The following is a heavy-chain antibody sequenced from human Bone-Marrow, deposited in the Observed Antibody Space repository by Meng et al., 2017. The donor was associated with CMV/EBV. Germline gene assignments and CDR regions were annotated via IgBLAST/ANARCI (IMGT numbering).Heavy chain of an antibody. D-gene: IGHD4-17*01. Sequence: SLKISCAASGFTFDDYAMHWVRQAPGKGLEWVSGISRNSGSIGYADSVKGRFTISSDNANNSQYLQLNRLRAEDMDLYYCENGGGDYGDYVSDSWFDPWGQGTLVTVSS. CDR3: ENGGGDYGDYVSDSWFDP. CDR2: ISRNSGSI. CDR1: GFTFDDYA. J-gene: IGHJ5*02. V-gene: IGHV3-9*03.